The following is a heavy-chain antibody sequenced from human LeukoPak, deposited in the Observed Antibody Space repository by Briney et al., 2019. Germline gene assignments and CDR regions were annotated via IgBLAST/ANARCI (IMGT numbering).Heavy chain of an antibody. Sequence: GGSLRLSCAASGFTFSSNYMSWVRQAPGKGLEWVSVIYSGGSTYYADSVKGRFTISRDNSKNTLYLQMNSLRAEDTAVYYCARGRPGTPNAFDIWGQGTMVTVSS. D-gene: IGHD3-10*01. V-gene: IGHV3-53*01. J-gene: IGHJ3*02. CDR1: GFTFSSNY. CDR2: IYSGGST. CDR3: ARGRPGTPNAFDI.